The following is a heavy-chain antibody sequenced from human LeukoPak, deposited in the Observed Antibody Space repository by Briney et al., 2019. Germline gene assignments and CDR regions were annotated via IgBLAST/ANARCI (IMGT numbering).Heavy chain of an antibody. CDR1: GFTVSNNF. J-gene: IGHJ1*01. V-gene: IGHV3-53*01. CDR2: IYSSGNT. CDR3: ATPPAMRAPPNYFQH. D-gene: IGHD5-18*01. Sequence: GGSLRLSCAASGFTVSNNFVGWVRQASGKGLDWVSIIYSSGNTYYADSVKGRFTISRDNSKNTVFLQMSSLRADDTAVYYCATPPAMRAPPNYFQHWGQGTLVTVSS.